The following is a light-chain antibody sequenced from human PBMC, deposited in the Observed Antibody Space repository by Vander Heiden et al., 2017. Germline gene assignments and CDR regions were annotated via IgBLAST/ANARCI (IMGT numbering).Light chain of an antibody. CDR2: DAS. CDR3: QQRSVWPPIT. Sequence: EVVLPPSPATLSLPPGDGSSLSCRASQDLGNYLAWYQQRPGQAPRLLIYDASKRAAGIPARFSGSGSGTDFTLTISSLEPEDFAVYYCQQRSVWPPITFGQGTRLEIK. V-gene: IGKV3-11*01. CDR1: QDLGNY. J-gene: IGKJ5*01.